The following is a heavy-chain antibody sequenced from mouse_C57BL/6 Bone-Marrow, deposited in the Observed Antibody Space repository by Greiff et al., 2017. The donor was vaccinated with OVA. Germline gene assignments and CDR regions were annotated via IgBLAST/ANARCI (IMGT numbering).Heavy chain of an antibody. J-gene: IGHJ3*01. CDR1: GYTFTDYY. CDR3: ARKDLGNRAWFAD. D-gene: IGHD3-1*01. V-gene: IGHV1-18*01. CDR2: INPNNGGT. Sequence: EVQLQQSGPELVKPGASVKIPCKASGYTFTDYYMDWVKQSHGKSLEWIGDINPNNGGTIYNQKFKGKATLTVDKSSSTAYMELRSLTSEDTAVYYCARKDLGNRAWFADWGQGTLVTVSA.